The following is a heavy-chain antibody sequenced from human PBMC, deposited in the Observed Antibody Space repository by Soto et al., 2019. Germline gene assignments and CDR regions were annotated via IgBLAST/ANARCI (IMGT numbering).Heavy chain of an antibody. V-gene: IGHV4-34*01. CDR1: GGSFSGYY. D-gene: IGHD5-12*01. CDR2: INHSGST. J-gene: IGHJ6*02. Sequence: SETLSLTCAVYGGSFSGYYWSWIRQPPGKGLEWIGEINHSGSTNYNPSLKSRVTISVDTSKNQFSLKLSSVTAADTAVYYCARGGVISGYHGGYYYGMDVWGQGTMVTVYS. CDR3: ARGGVISGYHGGYYYGMDV.